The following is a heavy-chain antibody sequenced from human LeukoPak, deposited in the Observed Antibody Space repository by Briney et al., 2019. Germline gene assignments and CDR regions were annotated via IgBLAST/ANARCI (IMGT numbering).Heavy chain of an antibody. D-gene: IGHD3-22*01. Sequence: NPSETLSLTCAVYGGSFSGYYWSWIRQPPGKGLEWIGEIIHSGSTNYNPSLKSRVSISVDTSKNQFSLKLNSVTAADTAVYYCARGFPPRRNYDSSGYYSYYFDYWGQGTLVTVSS. CDR3: ARGFPPRRNYDSSGYYSYYFDY. V-gene: IGHV4-34*01. J-gene: IGHJ4*02. CDR2: IIHSGST. CDR1: GGSFSGYY.